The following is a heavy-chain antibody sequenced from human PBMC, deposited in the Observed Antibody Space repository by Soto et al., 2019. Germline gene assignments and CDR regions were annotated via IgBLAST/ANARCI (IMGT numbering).Heavy chain of an antibody. CDR3: AREERKGIISWFDY. D-gene: IGHD2-21*01. CDR2: IYYTGIT. J-gene: IGHJ5*01. V-gene: IGHV4-30-4*01. CDR1: GGSVSGVDYF. Sequence: KTSETLSLTCTVSGGSVSGVDYFWSWIRQSPGKGLEWIGYIYYTGITHLNPSLKSRLTMAVDTSKNEFSLKLTSVSAADTAVYFCAREERKGIISWFDYWGQGTLVTVSS.